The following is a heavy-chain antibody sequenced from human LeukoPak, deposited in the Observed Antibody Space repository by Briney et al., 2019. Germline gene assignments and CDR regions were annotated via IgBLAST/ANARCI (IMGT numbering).Heavy chain of an antibody. D-gene: IGHD3-22*01. CDR2: MILNSGNT. J-gene: IGHJ4*02. CDR1: GYTFTSYD. Sequence: ASVKVSCKASGYTFTSYDINLVRQANGPGLEWMGWMILNSGNTGYAQKFQGRVTITRNTSISTAYMELSSLRSEDTAVYYCARGPVVTMVVVVPSSFDYWGQGTLVTVSS. CDR3: ARGPVVTMVVVVPSSFDY. V-gene: IGHV1-8*03.